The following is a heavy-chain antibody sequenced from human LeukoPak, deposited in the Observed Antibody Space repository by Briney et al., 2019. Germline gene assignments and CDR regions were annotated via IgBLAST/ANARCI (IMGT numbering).Heavy chain of an antibody. CDR1: GFTFSSFW. J-gene: IGHJ6*04. CDR3: AELGITMIGGV. D-gene: IGHD3-10*02. V-gene: IGHV3-7*01. Sequence: GGSLRLSCAASGFTFSSFWMSWVRQAPGKGLEWVANIKQDGSEKYYVDSVEGRFTISRDNAKNSLYLQMNSLRAEDTAVYYCAELGITMIGGVWGKGTTVTISS. CDR2: IKQDGSEK.